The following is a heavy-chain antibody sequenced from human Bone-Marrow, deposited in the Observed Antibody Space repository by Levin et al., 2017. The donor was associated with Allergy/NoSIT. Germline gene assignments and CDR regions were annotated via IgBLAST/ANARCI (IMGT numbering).Heavy chain of an antibody. CDR3: ARGFWMGFYAWWFDR. D-gene: IGHD3-3*01. Sequence: SETLSLTCAVYGGSFSGYYWSWIRQPPGKGLEWIGEISQTGITNYNPSLKSRVTMSVDTSKNQFSLTLTSVTAADTAVYYCARGFWMGFYAWWFDRWGHGTLVTVSS. J-gene: IGHJ5*02. V-gene: IGHV4-34*01. CDR2: ISQTGIT. CDR1: GGSFSGYY.